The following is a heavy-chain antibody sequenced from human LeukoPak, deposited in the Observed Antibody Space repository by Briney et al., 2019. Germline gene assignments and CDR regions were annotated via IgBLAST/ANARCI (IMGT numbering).Heavy chain of an antibody. V-gene: IGHV3-7*01. D-gene: IGHD6-13*01. Sequence: GGSLRLSCAASGFTFSNYWMSWVRQAPGKGLEWVANIKEDGSEKYYVDSVKGRFTISRDNARNSLYLQMNSLRAENTAVYYCASGRQLGYWGQGTLVTVSS. CDR1: GFTFSNYW. CDR3: ASGRQLGY. J-gene: IGHJ4*02. CDR2: IKEDGSEK.